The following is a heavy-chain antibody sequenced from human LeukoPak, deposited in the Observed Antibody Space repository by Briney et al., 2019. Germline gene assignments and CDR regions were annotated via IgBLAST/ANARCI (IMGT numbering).Heavy chain of an antibody. J-gene: IGHJ4*02. CDR1: GFTFSSYA. CDR2: ISGSGGST. Sequence: GGSLRLSCAASGFTFSSYAMSWVRQAPGKGLEWVSAISGSGGSTYYADSVKGRFTISRDNSKNTLYLQMNSLRAEDTAVYYCARGLIGYCSSTSCYTFDYWGQGTLVTVSS. V-gene: IGHV3-23*01. CDR3: ARGLIGYCSSTSCYTFDY. D-gene: IGHD2-2*02.